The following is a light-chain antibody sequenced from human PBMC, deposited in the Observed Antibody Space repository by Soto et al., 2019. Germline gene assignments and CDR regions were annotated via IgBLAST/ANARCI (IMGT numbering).Light chain of an antibody. J-gene: IGKJ1*01. V-gene: IGKV3-20*01. CDR1: QSVSNSY. Sequence: EIVLTQSPGTLSLSPGERATLSCRASQSVSNSYLAWYQQKPGQAPRLLIYGASSRATGIPDRFSGSGSGTDFALTISRPEPEDFAVYHCQQYGGSPWTFGQGTKVEIK. CDR3: QQYGGSPWT. CDR2: GAS.